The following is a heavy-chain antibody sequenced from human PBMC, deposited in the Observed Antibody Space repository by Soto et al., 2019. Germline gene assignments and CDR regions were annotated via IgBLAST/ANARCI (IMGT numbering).Heavy chain of an antibody. D-gene: IGHD6-19*01. V-gene: IGHV3-30-3*01. CDR3: VRDKAPYSSGWHNRHFDY. CDR2: ISYDGSNK. Sequence: QVQLVESGGGVVQPGRSLRLSCAASGFTFSSYAMHWVRQAPGKGLEWVAVISYDGSNKYYADSVKGRFTISRDNSKSLYLQMNSLRAEETAVYYCVRDKAPYSSGWHNRHFDYGGQGSLVTVSS. J-gene: IGHJ4*02. CDR1: GFTFSSYA.